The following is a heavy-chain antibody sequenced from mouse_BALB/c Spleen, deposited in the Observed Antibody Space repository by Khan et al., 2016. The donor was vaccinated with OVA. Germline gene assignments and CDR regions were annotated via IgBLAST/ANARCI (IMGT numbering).Heavy chain of an antibody. CDR2: ISSGGHYT. Sequence: EVELVESGGDLVKPGGSLKLSCAASGFTFSSYGMSWVRQTPDKRLEWVATISSGGHYTYFPDSVRGRFTISRDNAKNTLYLQMSSLKSEDTAIDYCSRSITTSKVDYYDMDYWGQGTSVTVSS. V-gene: IGHV5-6*01. CDR1: GFTFSSYG. CDR3: SRSITTSKVDYYDMDY. J-gene: IGHJ4*01. D-gene: IGHD1-2*01.